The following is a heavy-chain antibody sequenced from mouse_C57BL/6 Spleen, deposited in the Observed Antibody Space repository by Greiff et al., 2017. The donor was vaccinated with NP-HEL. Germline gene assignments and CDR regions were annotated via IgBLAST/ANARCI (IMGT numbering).Heavy chain of an antibody. CDR1: GYTFTTYP. Sequence: VQLQQSGAELVKPGASVKMSCKASGYTFTTYPIEWVKQNHGKSLEWIGNFHPYNDDTNYNEKFKGKATLTVEKSSSTVYLELSRLTSDDSAVYYCARSNYDSDRAYGYFDVWGTGTTVTVSS. J-gene: IGHJ1*03. CDR2: FHPYNDDT. CDR3: ARSNYDSDRAYGYFDV. V-gene: IGHV1-47*01. D-gene: IGHD2-4*01.